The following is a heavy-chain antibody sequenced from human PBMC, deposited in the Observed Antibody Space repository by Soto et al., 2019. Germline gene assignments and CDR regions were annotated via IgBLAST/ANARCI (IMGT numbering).Heavy chain of an antibody. J-gene: IGHJ5*02. Sequence: ASVKVSCKVSGYTLTELSMHWVRQAPGKGLEWMGGFDPEDGETIYAQKFQGRVTMTEDTSTDTAYMELSSLRSEDTAVYYCATGIGYCSGGSCTGVWFDPWGQGTLVTV. V-gene: IGHV1-24*01. CDR2: FDPEDGET. D-gene: IGHD2-15*01. CDR3: ATGIGYCSGGSCTGVWFDP. CDR1: GYTLTELS.